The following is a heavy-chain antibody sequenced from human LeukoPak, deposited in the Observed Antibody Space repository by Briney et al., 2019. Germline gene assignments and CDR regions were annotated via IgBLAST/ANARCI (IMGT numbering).Heavy chain of an antibody. CDR2: ITDSGGTT. V-gene: IGHV3-23*01. D-gene: IGHD1-26*01. J-gene: IGHJ4*02. CDR1: GFTFSNYV. Sequence: GGSLRLSCAASGFTFSNYVMSWVRQAPGKGLEWVSTITDSGGTTFYADSVKGRFTISRDNFKNTVYLQMNSLRAEDTAVYYCAKLWRGSHPRYFDHWGQGTLVTVSS. CDR3: AKLWRGSHPRYFDH.